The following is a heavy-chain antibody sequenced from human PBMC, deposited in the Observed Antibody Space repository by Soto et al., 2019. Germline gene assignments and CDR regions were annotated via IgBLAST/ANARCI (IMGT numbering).Heavy chain of an antibody. Sequence: QVQLQESGPGLVQPSGTLSLTCAVSGDSINNSHWWSWVRQTPGKGLEWIGETYHRGTTNYNPSLDTRVIISIDKSKNQFSLKMNSVTAADTAVYYCAREVNSSPARGPNWFDPWGQGTLVTVSS. J-gene: IGHJ5*02. CDR3: AREVNSSPARGPNWFDP. CDR2: TYHRGTT. CDR1: GDSINNSHW. D-gene: IGHD6-13*01. V-gene: IGHV4-4*02.